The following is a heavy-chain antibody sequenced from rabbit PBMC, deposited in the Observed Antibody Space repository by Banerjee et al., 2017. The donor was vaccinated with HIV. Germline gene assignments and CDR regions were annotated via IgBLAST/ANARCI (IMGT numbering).Heavy chain of an antibody. CDR2: INTISGDT. Sequence: QEQLKESGGGLVQPGGSLTLSCKASGFSLSSYAMLWVRQAPGEGLEWIACINTISGDTVYATWAKGRFTISKASSTTVTLQMTSLTAADTASYFCARDLAGVIGWNFNLWGPGTLVTVS. D-gene: IGHD4-1*01. CDR3: ARDLAGVIGWNFNL. V-gene: IGHV1S45*01. CDR1: GFSLSSYA. J-gene: IGHJ4*01.